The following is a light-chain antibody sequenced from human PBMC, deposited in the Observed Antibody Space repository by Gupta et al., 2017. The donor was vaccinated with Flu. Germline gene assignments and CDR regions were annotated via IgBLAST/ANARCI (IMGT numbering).Light chain of an antibody. Sequence: QSALTQPASVSGSPGPSITISCTGTSTDIGSYDYVSWYQQHPGNAPKLIFFEVSDRPSGISSRFSGSQSATTASLTISGLPAEDEADYYCCSYRDSVTLVFGTGTRVNV. CDR2: EVS. CDR3: CSYRDSVTLV. J-gene: IGLJ1*01. CDR1: STDIGSYDY. V-gene: IGLV2-14*01.